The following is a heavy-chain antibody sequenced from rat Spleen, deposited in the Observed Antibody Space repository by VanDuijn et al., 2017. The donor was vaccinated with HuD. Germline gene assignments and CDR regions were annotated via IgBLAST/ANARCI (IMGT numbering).Heavy chain of an antibody. V-gene: IGHV2S12*01. CDR2: ISSGGHT. CDR1: GFSLTTNG. J-gene: IGHJ1*01. D-gene: IGHD4-3*01. CDR3: TREIRGWYFDF. Sequence: QVQLKESGPGLVQPSQTLSLTCTVSGFSLTTNGVSWVRQPPGKGLEWIATISSGGHTYYNSALKSRLSFSRDTSKSQVFLKMNSLQTEDTAIYFCTREIRGWYFDFWGPGTMVTVSS.